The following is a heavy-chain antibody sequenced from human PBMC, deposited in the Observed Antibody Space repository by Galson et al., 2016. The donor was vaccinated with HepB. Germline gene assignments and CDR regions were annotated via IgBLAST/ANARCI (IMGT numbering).Heavy chain of an antibody. CDR1: GFTFNNYA. CDR3: ARARGFYDAFNI. J-gene: IGHJ3*02. V-gene: IGHV3-23*01. CDR2: ISGSGGNT. Sequence: SLRLSCAASGFTFNNYAVTWVRQAPGKGLEWVSAISGSGGNTFYPDSVKGRFTISRDNSLNTVSLRISSLRAEDTAVYFCARARGFYDAFNIWGPGTAVTVSS. D-gene: IGHD3-3*01.